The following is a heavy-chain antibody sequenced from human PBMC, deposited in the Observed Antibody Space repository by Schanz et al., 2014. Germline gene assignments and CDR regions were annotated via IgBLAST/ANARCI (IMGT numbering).Heavy chain of an antibody. D-gene: IGHD3-10*01. CDR1: GFTFSSHV. Sequence: VQLLESGGGLVQPGGSLRLSCAASGFTFSSHVMSWVRQGPGKGLEWVAVISYDGSNKYYADSVKGRFTISRDNSKNTLYLQMNSLRTEDTAVYYCARGDMVRGVFDYWGQGTLVTVSS. V-gene: IGHV3-30*03. CDR3: ARGDMVRGVFDY. J-gene: IGHJ4*02. CDR2: ISYDGSNK.